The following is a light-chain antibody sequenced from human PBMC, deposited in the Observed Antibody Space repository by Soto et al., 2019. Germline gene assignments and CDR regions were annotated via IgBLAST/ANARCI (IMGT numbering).Light chain of an antibody. CDR3: SSYTTTTRL. J-gene: IGLJ3*02. CDR2: EVS. CDR1: SSDIGSNNY. Sequence: QSVLTQPPSVSGSPGQSITISCTGTSSDIGSNNYVSWFQQRPGKAPTLIIYEVSNRPSGVSTHFSGSKSGNTASLTISGLLPEDEAEYYCSSYTTTTRLFGGGTQLTVL. V-gene: IGLV2-14*01.